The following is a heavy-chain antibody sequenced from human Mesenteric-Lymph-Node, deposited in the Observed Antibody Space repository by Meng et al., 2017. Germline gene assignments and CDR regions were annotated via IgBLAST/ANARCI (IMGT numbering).Heavy chain of an antibody. CDR2: IGHSGTT. V-gene: IGHV4-39*01. D-gene: IGHD6-19*01. CDR1: GGSISTSGYY. Sequence: PLLSQPPEARSLTSSAPGGSISTSGYYWGWIRQPPGKGLEWIGSIGHSGTTYYTPSLRRRVTVSIDTSKNQFSLEVTSVTAADTAVYYCVRSSGWVRTGFDPWGQGTLVTVSS. J-gene: IGHJ5*02. CDR3: VRSSGWVRTGFDP.